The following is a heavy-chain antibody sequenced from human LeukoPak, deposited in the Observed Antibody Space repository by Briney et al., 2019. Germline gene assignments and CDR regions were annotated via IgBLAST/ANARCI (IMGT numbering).Heavy chain of an antibody. D-gene: IGHD5-18*01. CDR2: INTDGSST. CDR1: GFTFSNYW. Sequence: GGSLRLSCAASGFTFSNYWMHWVRQAPGKGLVWVSRINTDGSSTNYADPVKGRFTISRDNAKNTLYLQMNSLRGEDTAVYYCASTTMAIPGDYWGQGTLVTVSS. V-gene: IGHV3-74*01. CDR3: ASTTMAIPGDY. J-gene: IGHJ4*02.